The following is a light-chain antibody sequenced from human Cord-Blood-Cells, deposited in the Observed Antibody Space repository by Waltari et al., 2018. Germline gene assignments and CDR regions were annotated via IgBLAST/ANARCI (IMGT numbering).Light chain of an antibody. CDR2: DVS. J-gene: IGLJ1*01. CDR3: CSYAGSYTYV. Sequence: QSALTQPLSVSGSPGQSVTISCTGTSSDVGGDNYVSLYQQHPGKAPKLMIYDVSKRPSGVPDRFSGSKSGNTASLTISGLQAEDEADYYCCSYAGSYTYVFGTGTKVTVL. CDR1: SSDVGGDNY. V-gene: IGLV2-11*01.